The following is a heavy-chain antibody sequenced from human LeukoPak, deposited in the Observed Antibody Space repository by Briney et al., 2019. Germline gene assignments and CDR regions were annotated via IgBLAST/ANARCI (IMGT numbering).Heavy chain of an antibody. Sequence: ASVKVSCKASGYTFTGYYVHWVRQAPGQGLEWMGWINPSSGGTNYAQKFQGRVTMTRDTSITTAYMELSRLRSDDTAVYYCARGGCSGGSCYYYYYMDVWGKGTTVTVSS. CDR1: GYTFTGYY. J-gene: IGHJ6*03. V-gene: IGHV1-2*02. CDR3: ARGGCSGGSCYYYYYMDV. D-gene: IGHD2-15*01. CDR2: INPSSGGT.